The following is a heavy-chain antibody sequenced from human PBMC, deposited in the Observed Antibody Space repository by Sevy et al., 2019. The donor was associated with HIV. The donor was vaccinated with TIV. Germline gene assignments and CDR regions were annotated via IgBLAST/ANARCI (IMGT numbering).Heavy chain of an antibody. V-gene: IGHV1-18*01. CDR2: ISAYNGNT. D-gene: IGHD5-18*01. CDR3: ARDQNPEIRPHPDY. CDR1: GYTFTNYG. Sequence: ASVKVSCKASGYTFTNYGISWVRQAPGQGLEWMGWISAYNGNTNYAQKLQGRVTMTTDTSTSTAYMELRSLRSDDTAVYYCARDQNPEIRPHPDYWGQGTLVTVSS. J-gene: IGHJ4*02.